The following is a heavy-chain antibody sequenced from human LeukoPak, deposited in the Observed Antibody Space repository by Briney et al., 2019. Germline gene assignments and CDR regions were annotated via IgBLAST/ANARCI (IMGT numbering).Heavy chain of an antibody. CDR3: AEGYYYGSGSYSGDHAY. J-gene: IGHJ4*02. V-gene: IGHV3-23*01. CDR1: GFTFSSYA. Sequence: GGSLRLSCVASGFTFSSYAMNWVRQAPGKGLEWVSAISGSGGNTYYADSVKGRFSISRDNSKNTLYLQMNSLRTDNTAVYYCAEGYYYGSGSYSGDHAYWGQGTLVTVSS. D-gene: IGHD3-10*01. CDR2: ISGSGGNT.